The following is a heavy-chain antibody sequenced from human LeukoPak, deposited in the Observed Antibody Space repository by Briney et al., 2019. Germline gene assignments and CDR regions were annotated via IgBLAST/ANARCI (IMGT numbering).Heavy chain of an antibody. CDR3: ARGAYCSSTSCSHYYYYGMDV. CDR2: INTNTGNP. V-gene: IGHV7-4-1*02. Sequence: ASVKVSCKASGYTFTIYAMNWVRQAPGQGLEWMGWINTNTGNPTYAQGFTGRFVFSLDTSVSTAYLQISSLKAEDTAVYYCARGAYCSSTSCSHYYYYGMDVWGQGTTVTVSS. D-gene: IGHD2-2*01. J-gene: IGHJ6*02. CDR1: GYTFTIYA.